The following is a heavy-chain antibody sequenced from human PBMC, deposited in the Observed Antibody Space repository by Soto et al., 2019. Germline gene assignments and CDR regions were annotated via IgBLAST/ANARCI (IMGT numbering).Heavy chain of an antibody. D-gene: IGHD1-20*01. CDR2: INAGNGNT. CDR3: ARDKITGIRDY. J-gene: IGHJ4*02. CDR1: GYTFTSYA. Sequence: QVQLVQSGAEEKKPGASVKVSCKASGYTFTSYAMHWVRQAPGQRLEWMGWINAGNGNTKYSQKFQGRVTITRDTSASTANMELSSLRSEDTAVYYCARDKITGIRDYWGQGTLVTVAS. V-gene: IGHV1-3*05.